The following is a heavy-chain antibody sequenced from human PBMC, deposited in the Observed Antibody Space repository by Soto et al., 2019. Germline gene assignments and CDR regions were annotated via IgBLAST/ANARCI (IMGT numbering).Heavy chain of an antibody. CDR1: GFTFSSYD. Sequence: GGSLRLSCSASGFTFSSYDMHWVRQGTGKGLEWVSAIGTTGDTYYAGSVKGRFTISRENAKNSLYLQMSSLRAGDTAIYFCARAIGPTLFDYWGQGTLATVSS. J-gene: IGHJ4*02. CDR2: IGTTGDT. CDR3: ARAIGPTLFDY. V-gene: IGHV3-13*04. D-gene: IGHD3-22*01.